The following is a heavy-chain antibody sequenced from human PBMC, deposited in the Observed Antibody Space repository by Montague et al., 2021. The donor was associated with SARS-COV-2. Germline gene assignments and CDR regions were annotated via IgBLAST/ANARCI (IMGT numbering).Heavy chain of an antibody. D-gene: IGHD3-3*01. CDR2: IYYSGST. J-gene: IGHJ6*03. Sequence: SETLSLTCTVSGGSISSYYWSWIRQSPGKGLEWIGYIYYSGSTNYNPSLKSRVTISVDTSKNQFSLKLSSVTAADTAVYHCARGIFTIPFIPAHYYMDVWGKGTTVTVSS. CDR3: ARGIFTIPFIPAHYYMDV. V-gene: IGHV4-59*01. CDR1: GGSISSYY.